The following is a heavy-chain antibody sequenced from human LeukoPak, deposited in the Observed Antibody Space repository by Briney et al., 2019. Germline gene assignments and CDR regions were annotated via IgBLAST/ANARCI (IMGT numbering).Heavy chain of an antibody. V-gene: IGHV4-59*01. Sequence: SETLSLTCTVSGGSISTYYWSWIRQPPGKGLECLAYIYYSGSTNYNPSFKSRATISVDTSKNQFSLKLRSVTAADTAVYYCASDRVWGSVDYCGQGTLVTVSS. CDR2: IYYSGST. D-gene: IGHD3-16*01. CDR3: ASDRVWGSVDY. CDR1: GGSISTYY. J-gene: IGHJ4*02.